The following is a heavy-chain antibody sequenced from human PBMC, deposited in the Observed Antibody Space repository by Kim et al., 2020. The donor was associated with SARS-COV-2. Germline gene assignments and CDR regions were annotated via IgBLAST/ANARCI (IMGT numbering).Heavy chain of an antibody. V-gene: IGHV3-23*01. J-gene: IGHJ4*02. D-gene: IGHD3-16*02. Sequence: YADSGKSRFTISRDNSKNTLYMHMNCLRDEDSAVYYCGGVFWGSYRYNDYWGQGTLVTVSS. CDR3: GGVFWGSYRYNDY.